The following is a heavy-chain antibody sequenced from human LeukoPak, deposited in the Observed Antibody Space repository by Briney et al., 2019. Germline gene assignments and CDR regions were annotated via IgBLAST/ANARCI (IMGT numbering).Heavy chain of an antibody. V-gene: IGHV3-30*02. CDR2: IRYDGSNK. Sequence: GGSLRLSCAASGFTFSSYGMHWVRQAPGKGLGWVAFIRYDGSNKYYADSVKGRFTISRDNSKNTLYLQMNSLRAEDTAVYYCAKEEKGTCWFDHWGQGTLVTVSS. CDR1: GFTFSSYG. CDR3: AKEEKGTCWFDH. J-gene: IGHJ5*02. D-gene: IGHD3-10*01.